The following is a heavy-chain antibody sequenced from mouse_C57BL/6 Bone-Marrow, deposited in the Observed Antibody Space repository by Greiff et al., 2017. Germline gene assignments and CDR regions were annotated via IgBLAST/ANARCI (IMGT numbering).Heavy chain of an antibody. D-gene: IGHD2-13*01. CDR2: IRSGSSSI. V-gene: IGHV5-17*01. Sequence: EVKLQESGGGFVKPGGSLKLSCAASGFTFSDYAMPWVRQAPEKGLEWVAYIRSGSSSIYYADTVKGRFTISRDNAKNTLSLQMNSLRSEDTAMYYCERASYYDDSWDMDYWGQGTSVTVSS. CDR3: ERASYYDDSWDMDY. CDR1: GFTFSDYA. J-gene: IGHJ4*01.